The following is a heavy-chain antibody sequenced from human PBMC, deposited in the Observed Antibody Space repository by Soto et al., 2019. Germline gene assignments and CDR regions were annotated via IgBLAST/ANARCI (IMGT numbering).Heavy chain of an antibody. CDR3: ARLPTIIMATATIET. V-gene: IGHV5-51*01. J-gene: IGHJ2*01. Sequence: PGESLKISCKGSGYSITSYWLGWVRQMPGKGLEWMGIIWPGDSDTTYSPSFQGQVTISADKSISTAYLQWSSLKASDTATYYCARLPTIIMATATIETWGLGILVAV. CDR1: GYSITSYW. D-gene: IGHD3-10*01. CDR2: IWPGDSDT.